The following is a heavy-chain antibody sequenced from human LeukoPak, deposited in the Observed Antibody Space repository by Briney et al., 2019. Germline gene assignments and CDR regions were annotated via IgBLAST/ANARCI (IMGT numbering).Heavy chain of an antibody. CDR2: IYHSGST. D-gene: IGHD1-1*01. CDR3: ARNWNALSYSYYYMDV. Sequence: SETLSLTCAVSGYSISSGYYWGWIRQPTGKGLEWIGSIYHSGSTYYNPSLKSRVTISVDTSKNQFSLKLSSVTAADTAGYYCARNWNALSYSYYYMDVWGKGTTVTVSS. V-gene: IGHV4-38-2*01. J-gene: IGHJ6*03. CDR1: GYSISSGYY.